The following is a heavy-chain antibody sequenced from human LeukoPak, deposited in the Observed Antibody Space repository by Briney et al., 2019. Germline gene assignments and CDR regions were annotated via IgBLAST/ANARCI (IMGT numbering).Heavy chain of an antibody. V-gene: IGHV1-24*01. Sequence: GASVKVSCKVSGYTLTELSMHWVRQAPGKGLERMGGFDPEDGETIYAQKFQGRVTMTEDTSTDTAYMELSSLRSEDTAVYYCATGGYGSGSYYSGAHFDYWGQGTPGHRLL. CDR2: FDPEDGET. D-gene: IGHD3-10*01. J-gene: IGHJ4*02. CDR3: ATGGYGSGSYYSGAHFDY. CDR1: GYTLTELS.